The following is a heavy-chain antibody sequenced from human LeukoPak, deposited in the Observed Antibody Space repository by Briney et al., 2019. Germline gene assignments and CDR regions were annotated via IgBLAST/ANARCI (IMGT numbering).Heavy chain of an antibody. CDR1: GFTFSSYA. V-gene: IGHV3-23*01. D-gene: IGHD4-17*01. J-gene: IGHJ4*02. CDR3: AKDGYGDWVAFDY. CDR2: ISGSGGST. Sequence: PGGSLRLSCAASGFTFSSYARSWVRQAPGKGLEWVSAISGSGGSTYYADSVKGRFTISRDNSKNTLYLQMNSLRAEDTAVYYGAKDGYGDWVAFDYWGQGTLVTVSS.